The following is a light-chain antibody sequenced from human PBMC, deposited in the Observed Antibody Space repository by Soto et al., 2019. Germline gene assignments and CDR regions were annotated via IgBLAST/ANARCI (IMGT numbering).Light chain of an antibody. CDR1: QSVRNH. CDR2: SAS. J-gene: IGKJ5*01. CDR3: QQYDVWPPIT. Sequence: EIMMTQSPATVSVSPGERATLSCRASQSVRNHLAWYQHKPGQVPRLLIYSASTGATGIPARFSGSGSGTEFTLTISSLQSEDSAVYYCQQYDVWPPITFGQGTRLEIK. V-gene: IGKV3-15*01.